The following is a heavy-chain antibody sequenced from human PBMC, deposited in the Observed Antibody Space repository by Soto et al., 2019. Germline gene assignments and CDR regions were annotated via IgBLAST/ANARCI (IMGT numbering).Heavy chain of an antibody. CDR1: GFTFSTYS. Sequence: GGSLRLSCAAAGFTFSTYSMVWVRRAPGRGLEWVSYISRSFSPTHYGDSVKGRFTISRDNAKNTLYLQMNSLRAEDTAVYYCAMSYDFWSGPAPYFQHWGQGTLVTVSS. J-gene: IGHJ1*01. CDR2: ISRSFSPT. V-gene: IGHV3-48*01. CDR3: AMSYDFWSGPAPYFQH. D-gene: IGHD3-3*01.